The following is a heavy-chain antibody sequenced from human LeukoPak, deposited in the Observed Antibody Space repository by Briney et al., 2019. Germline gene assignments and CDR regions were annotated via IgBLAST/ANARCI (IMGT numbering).Heavy chain of an antibody. J-gene: IGHJ4*02. CDR2: ISYSGRT. Sequence: PSQTLSLTCTVSGDSISSGGYYWSWIRQHPGKGLEWIGYISYSGRTYYNPSLKSPVTISVDTSKNQFSLKLSSVTAADTAVYYCARAGVGAVAYYVDYWGQGTLVTVSS. V-gene: IGHV4-31*01. D-gene: IGHD6-19*01. CDR1: GDSISSGGYY. CDR3: ARAGVGAVAYYVDY.